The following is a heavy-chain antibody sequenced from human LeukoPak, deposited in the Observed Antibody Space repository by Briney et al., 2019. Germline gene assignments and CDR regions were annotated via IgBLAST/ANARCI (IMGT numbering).Heavy chain of an antibody. Sequence: SETLSLIXTVSGASISNYYWSWIWQPPGKGLEWIGYSYYSGSTNYNPSLNSRVTISVDKSKSQLSQKLSSVTAADTAVYYCAREVSLWFGESYYYYMDVRGKGTTVTVSS. CDR3: AREVSLWFGESYYYYMDV. D-gene: IGHD3-10*01. CDR2: SYYSGST. V-gene: IGHV4-59*12. CDR1: GASISNYY. J-gene: IGHJ6*03.